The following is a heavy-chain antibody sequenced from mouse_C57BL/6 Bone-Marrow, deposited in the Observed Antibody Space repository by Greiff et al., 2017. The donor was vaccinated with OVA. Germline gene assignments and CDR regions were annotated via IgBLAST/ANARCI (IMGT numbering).Heavy chain of an antibody. D-gene: IGHD2-4*01. J-gene: IGHJ2*01. CDR2: INPGSGGT. CDR1: GYAFTNYL. Sequence: VKLQQSGAELVRPGTSVKVSCKASGYAFTNYLIEWVKQRPGQGLEWIGVINPGSGGTNYNEKFKGKATLTADKSSSTAYMQLSSLTSEDSAVYFGAREGTSYYDYEDYWGQGTTLTVSS. V-gene: IGHV1-54*01. CDR3: AREGTSYYDYEDY.